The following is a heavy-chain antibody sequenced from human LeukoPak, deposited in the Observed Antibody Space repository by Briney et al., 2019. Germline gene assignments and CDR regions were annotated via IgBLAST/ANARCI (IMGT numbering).Heavy chain of an antibody. CDR1: GGSINNYY. V-gene: IGHV4-59*01. J-gene: IGHJ4*02. D-gene: IGHD4-17*01. Sequence: SETLSLTCTVAGGSINNYYWSWIRQPPGKGLEWIGYIYYRGSTNYNPSLKSRVTFSVDTSKNQFSLKLNSVTAADTAVYYCARGGDYGDLRYFDYWGQGTLVTVSS. CDR2: IYYRGST. CDR3: ARGGDYGDLRYFDY.